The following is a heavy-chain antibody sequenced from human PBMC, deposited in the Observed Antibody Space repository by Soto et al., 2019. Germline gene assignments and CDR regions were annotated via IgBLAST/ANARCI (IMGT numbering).Heavy chain of an antibody. CDR2: ISASGGLK. Sequence: EVQLSESGGALRQPGGSLRLSCAASGFTFTNYAMTWVRQTPGKGLEWVSGISASGGLKYYADSVRGRFTVSRDNSKNILYLQMDNLRDEDTALYYCAREVGAPSGWLDPWGQGTQVTVSS. CDR1: GFTFTNYA. J-gene: IGHJ5*02. D-gene: IGHD1-26*01. CDR3: AREVGAPSGWLDP. V-gene: IGHV3-23*01.